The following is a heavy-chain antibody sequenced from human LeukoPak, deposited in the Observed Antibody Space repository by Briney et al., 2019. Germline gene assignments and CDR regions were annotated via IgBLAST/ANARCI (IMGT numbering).Heavy chain of an antibody. D-gene: IGHD6-13*01. CDR1: VGSIRTYY. V-gene: IGHV4-59*01. Sequence: SETLSLPCTVSVGSIRTYYWNWIRQPPGKGLERIGYISNTGITTYNPPLKSRVTKSVDTSKRQFSLKLSSVTAAQAAGYNCARSGGYSSSWSLWGQGTLVTVSS. CDR2: ISNTGIT. J-gene: IGHJ4*02. CDR3: ARSGGYSSSWSL.